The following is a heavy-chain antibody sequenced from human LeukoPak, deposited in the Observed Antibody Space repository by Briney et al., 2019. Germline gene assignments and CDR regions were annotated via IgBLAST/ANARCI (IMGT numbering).Heavy chain of an antibody. D-gene: IGHD4-17*01. V-gene: IGHV3-7*03. Sequence: GGSLRLSCAASGFTVSSNYMSWVRQAPGKGLEWVANIMKDGSSNHYADSVRGRFTISRDNAKNSLSLQMNSLRAEDTAVYYCARVYGDYPGYYFDYWGQGTLVTVSS. CDR2: IMKDGSSN. CDR3: ARVYGDYPGYYFDY. CDR1: GFTVSSNY. J-gene: IGHJ4*02.